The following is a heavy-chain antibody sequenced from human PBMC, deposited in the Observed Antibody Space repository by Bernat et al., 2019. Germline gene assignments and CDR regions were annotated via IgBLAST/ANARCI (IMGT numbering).Heavy chain of an antibody. CDR1: GLTFSNYA. V-gene: IGHV3-23*04. CDR3: VTDPLEFDP. Sequence: EVQLVESGGGLVQPGGSLRLSCAASGLTFSNYAMTWVRQAPEKGLEWVSTISGSGASTSYADSVKGRFTVSRDNSKNTVYLQMNSLRAEDTAVYYCVTDPLEFDPWGQGTLVTVSS. CDR2: ISGSGAST. J-gene: IGHJ5*02.